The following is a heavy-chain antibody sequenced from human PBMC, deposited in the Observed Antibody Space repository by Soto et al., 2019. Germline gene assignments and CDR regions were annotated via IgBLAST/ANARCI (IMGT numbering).Heavy chain of an antibody. V-gene: IGHV3-23*04. CDR2: ISGSGGRT. Sequence: EVQLVEFGGGLVQPGESLRLSCATSGFTFSNYAMSWVRQAPGKGLEWVSGISGSGGRTFDGDSVKGRFIISRDNSKNTVYLQLNSLRDEDTAVYYCAKDLIELYYNSFGAFDVWGQGTIVTVSS. CDR3: AKDLIELYYNSFGAFDV. CDR1: GFTFSNYA. D-gene: IGHD5-18*01. J-gene: IGHJ3*01.